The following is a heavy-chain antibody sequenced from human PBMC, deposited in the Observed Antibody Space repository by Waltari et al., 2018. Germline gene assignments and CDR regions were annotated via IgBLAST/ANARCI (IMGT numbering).Heavy chain of an antibody. CDR3: ASAVAGNDAFDI. D-gene: IGHD6-19*01. CDR1: GYSISSGYY. Sequence: QVQLQESGPGLVKPSETLSLTCAVSGYSISSGYYWGWIRQPPGKGLEWIGSIYHRGRTYYNPSLKSRVTISVDTSKNHFSLKLSSVTAADTAVYYCASAVAGNDAFDIWGQGTMVTVSS. V-gene: IGHV4-38-2*01. J-gene: IGHJ3*02. CDR2: IYHRGRT.